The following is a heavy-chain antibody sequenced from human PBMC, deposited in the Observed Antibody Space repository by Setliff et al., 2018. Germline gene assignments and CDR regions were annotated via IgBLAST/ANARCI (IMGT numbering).Heavy chain of an antibody. CDR3: ARSRGVGATINWFDP. D-gene: IGHD1-26*01. CDR1: GGSISSYY. V-gene: IGHV4-4*08. Sequence: PSETLSLTCTVSGGSISSYYWSWIRRPPEKGLEWIGYIYTTGTTKYNPSLKSRVTISIDTSKNQFSLKMRSVTAADTAIYYCARSRGVGATINWFDPWGQGTLVTVSS. CDR2: IYTTGTT. J-gene: IGHJ5*02.